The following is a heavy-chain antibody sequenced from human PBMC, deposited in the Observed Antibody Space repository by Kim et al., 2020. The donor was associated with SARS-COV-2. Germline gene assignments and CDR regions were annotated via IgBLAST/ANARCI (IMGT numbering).Heavy chain of an antibody. CDR3: ARAISKRRSGAAAAEAENHLFYFMDV. J-gene: IGHJ6*03. Sequence: SETLSLTCAVYGGSFSGYFLTWVRQLPGKGLEWVAEINSYGNTNYSPSLKSRVTISADTPKNQVSLRLSSVDAADTAVDYCARAISKRRSGAAAAEAENHLFYFMDVWGKETPVTV. CDR2: INSYGNT. CDR1: GGSFSGYF. V-gene: IGHV4-34*01. D-gene: IGHD6-25*01.